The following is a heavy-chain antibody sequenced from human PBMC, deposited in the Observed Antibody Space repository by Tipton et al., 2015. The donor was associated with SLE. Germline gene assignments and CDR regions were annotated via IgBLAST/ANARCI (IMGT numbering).Heavy chain of an antibody. Sequence: LRLSCTVSGGSISSHYWSWFRQPPGRGLEWIGYTSHTGYTDYNPSLKSRVTISVDTSKNQFSLKLSSVTAADTAVYYCAIYYDSTGSFDYWGQGTLVTVSS. CDR3: AIYYDSTGSFDY. V-gene: IGHV4-59*11. CDR2: TSHTGYT. CDR1: GGSISSHY. D-gene: IGHD3-22*01. J-gene: IGHJ4*02.